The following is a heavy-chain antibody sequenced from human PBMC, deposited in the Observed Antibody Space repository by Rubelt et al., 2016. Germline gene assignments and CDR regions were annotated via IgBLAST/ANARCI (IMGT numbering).Heavy chain of an antibody. V-gene: IGHV3-64*04. CDR1: SYA. CDR3: ARDPLGVAVARNIIGYFDY. D-gene: IGHD6-19*01. J-gene: IGHJ4*02. Sequence: SYAMHWVRQAPGKGLEYVSAISSNGGSTYYADSVKGRFTISRDNSKNTLYLQMNSLRAEDTAVYYCARDPLGVAVARNIIGYFDYWGQGTLVTVSS. CDR2: ISSNGGST.